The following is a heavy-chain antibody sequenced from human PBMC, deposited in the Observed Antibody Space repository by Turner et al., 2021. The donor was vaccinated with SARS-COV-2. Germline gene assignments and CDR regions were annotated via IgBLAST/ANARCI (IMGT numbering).Heavy chain of an antibody. D-gene: IGHD6-6*01. CDR1: GYTFTGYY. J-gene: IGHJ5*02. CDR3: AREGAPVSSSSRVWFDP. V-gene: IGHV1-2*02. Sequence: QVQLVQSGAAVKKPGASVKVSCKASGYTFTGYYMHWVRKAPGQGLEWMGWINPNSGGTNYAQKFQGRVTMTRDTSISTAYMDLSRLRSDDTAVYYCAREGAPVSSSSRVWFDPWGQGTLVTVSS. CDR2: INPNSGGT.